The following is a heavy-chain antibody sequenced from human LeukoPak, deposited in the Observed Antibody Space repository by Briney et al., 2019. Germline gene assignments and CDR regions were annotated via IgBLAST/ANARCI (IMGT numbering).Heavy chain of an antibody. V-gene: IGHV4-59*01. CDR3: AREAHHTIFGVFYYGMDV. Sequence: SETLSLTCTVSGDSISSYYWSRIRQPPGKGLEWIGYIYYSGGTNYNPSLKSRVTISVDSSKNQFSLKLSSVTAADTAVYYCAREAHHTIFGVFYYGMDVWGQGTTVTVSS. CDR2: IYYSGGT. CDR1: GDSISSYY. D-gene: IGHD3-3*01. J-gene: IGHJ6*02.